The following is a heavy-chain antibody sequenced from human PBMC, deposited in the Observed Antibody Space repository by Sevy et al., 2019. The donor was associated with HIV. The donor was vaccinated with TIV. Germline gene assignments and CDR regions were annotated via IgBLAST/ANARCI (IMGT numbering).Heavy chain of an antibody. Sequence: GGSLRLSCAASGFTFTNYGMHWVRQAPGKGLEWVSGISNSGANTYYADSGGGRFTVSRDNSKNTVYLQLNSLRAEDTAIYYCAKEWTLLSDWYGEFDYWGQGTLVTVSS. D-gene: IGHD6-19*01. CDR3: AKEWTLLSDWYGEFDY. V-gene: IGHV3-23*01. CDR2: ISNSGANT. J-gene: IGHJ4*02. CDR1: GFTFTNYG.